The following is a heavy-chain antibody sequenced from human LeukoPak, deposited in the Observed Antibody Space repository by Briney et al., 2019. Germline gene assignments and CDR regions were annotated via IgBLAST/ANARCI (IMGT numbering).Heavy chain of an antibody. CDR1: GFTFSSYA. D-gene: IGHD6-13*01. J-gene: IGHJ4*02. CDR2: ISGSGDNT. V-gene: IGHV3-23*01. Sequence: PGGSLRLSXAVSGFTFSSYAMSWVRQTPGKGLEWLSTISGSGDNTYYADSVRGRFTISRDNSKNTLYLQMNSLRAEDTAIYYCAKVSWANYFDYWGQGTLVTVSS. CDR3: AKVSWANYFDY.